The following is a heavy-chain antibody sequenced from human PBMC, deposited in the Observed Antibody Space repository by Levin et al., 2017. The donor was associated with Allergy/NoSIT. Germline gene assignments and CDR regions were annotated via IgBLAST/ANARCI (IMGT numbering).Heavy chain of an antibody. D-gene: IGHD4-17*01. CDR3: ARHSDYGDYFDY. CDR1: GGSISSSSYY. V-gene: IGHV4-39*01. CDR2: IYYSGST. Sequence: PSETLSLTCTVSGGSISSSSYYWGWIRQPPGKGLEWIGSIYYSGSTYYNPSLKSRVTISVDTSKNQFPLKLSSVTAADTAVYYCARHSDYGDYFDYWGQGTLVTVSS. J-gene: IGHJ4*02.